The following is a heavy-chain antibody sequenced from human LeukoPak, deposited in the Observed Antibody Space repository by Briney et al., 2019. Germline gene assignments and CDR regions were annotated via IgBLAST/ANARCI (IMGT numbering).Heavy chain of an antibody. CDR1: GFTFSSYS. D-gene: IGHD6-19*01. J-gene: IGHJ3*02. CDR2: ISSSSSYI. Sequence: GGSLRLSCAASGFTFSSYSMNWVRQAPGKGLEWVSSISSSSSYIYYADSVKGRFTISRDNAKNSLYLQMNSLRAEDTAVYYRARADSSGWYIKRSDAFDIWGQGTMVTVSS. V-gene: IGHV3-21*01. CDR3: ARADSSGWYIKRSDAFDI.